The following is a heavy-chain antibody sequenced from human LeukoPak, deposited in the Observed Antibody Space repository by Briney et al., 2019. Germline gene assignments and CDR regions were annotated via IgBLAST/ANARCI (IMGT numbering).Heavy chain of an antibody. CDR2: IWYGGSNK. Sequence: GGSLRLSCAASGFTFSSYGMHWVRQAPGKGLEWVAVIWYGGSNKYYADSVKGRFTISRDNSKNTLYLQMNSLRAEDTAVYYCAKAVVTGTSLDAFDIWGQGTMVTVSS. CDR3: AKAVVTGTSLDAFDI. D-gene: IGHD1-7*01. CDR1: GFTFSSYG. V-gene: IGHV3-30*02. J-gene: IGHJ3*02.